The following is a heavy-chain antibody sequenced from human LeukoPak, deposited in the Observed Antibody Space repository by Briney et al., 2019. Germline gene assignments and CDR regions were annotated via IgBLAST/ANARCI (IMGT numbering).Heavy chain of an antibody. J-gene: IGHJ3*01. CDR1: GFTFSKYG. CDR3: ARKGAGLDAFDL. CDR2: ISRSGGST. V-gene: IGHV3-23*01. D-gene: IGHD3/OR15-3a*01. Sequence: GGSLRLSCAASGFTFSKYGMSWVRQAPGKGLEWVSSISRSGGSTHYADSVKGRFVISRDTSKNTLHPQMNSLTAGDTAVYYCARKGAGLDAFDLWGQGTVVTVSS.